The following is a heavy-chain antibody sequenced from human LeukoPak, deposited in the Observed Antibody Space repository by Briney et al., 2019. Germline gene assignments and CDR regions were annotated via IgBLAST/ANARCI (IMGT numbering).Heavy chain of an antibody. CDR3: AKGGWFGAGTNMDV. J-gene: IGHJ6*03. CDR2: ISSSSSTI. Sequence: QPGGSLRLSCAASGFTFSSYSMNWVRQAPGKGLEWVSYISSSSSTIYYADSVKGRFTISRDNAKNSLYLQMNSLRAEDTAVYYCAKGGWFGAGTNMDVWGKGTTVTISS. CDR1: GFTFSSYS. D-gene: IGHD3-10*01. V-gene: IGHV3-48*01.